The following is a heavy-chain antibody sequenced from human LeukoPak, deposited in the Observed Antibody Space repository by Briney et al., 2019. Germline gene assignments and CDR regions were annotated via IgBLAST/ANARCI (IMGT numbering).Heavy chain of an antibody. CDR2: IRIKANSYAT. Sequence: GGSLRLSCAASGFTFSGSAVHWVRQASGKGLEWVGRIRIKANSYATAYAASVKGRFTISRDDSKNTAFLQMNSLKTEDTAVYYCTRLEEVPAIVRAFDIWGQGTMVTVAS. V-gene: IGHV3-73*01. J-gene: IGHJ3*02. CDR3: TRLEEVPAIVRAFDI. CDR1: GFTFSGSA. D-gene: IGHD1-1*01.